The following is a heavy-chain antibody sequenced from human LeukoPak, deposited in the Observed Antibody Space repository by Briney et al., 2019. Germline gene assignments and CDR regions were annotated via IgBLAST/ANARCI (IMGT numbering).Heavy chain of an antibody. J-gene: IGHJ4*02. D-gene: IGHD4-11*01. Sequence: GGSLRLSCAASGFTFSRYSMNRVRQTPGKGLEWVSSISSSSTYIYYANSVKGRFTISRDDAKNSLYLQMNSLRAEDTAVYYCAGGAVTFDYWGQGTLLTVSS. CDR2: ISSSSTYI. V-gene: IGHV3-21*01. CDR1: GFTFSRYS. CDR3: AGGAVTFDY.